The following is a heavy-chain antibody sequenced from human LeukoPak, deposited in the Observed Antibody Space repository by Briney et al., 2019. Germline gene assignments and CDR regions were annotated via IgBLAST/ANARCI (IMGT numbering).Heavy chain of an antibody. CDR2: IIPILGIA. Sequence: ASVKVSCKASGGTFSSYTISWVRQAPGQGLEWMGRIIPILGIANYAQKFQGWVTITADKSTSTAYMELSSLRSEDTAVYYCARSLNHREDYWGQGTLVTVSS. CDR3: ARSLNHREDY. J-gene: IGHJ4*02. CDR1: GGTFSSYT. V-gene: IGHV1-69*02. D-gene: IGHD1-14*01.